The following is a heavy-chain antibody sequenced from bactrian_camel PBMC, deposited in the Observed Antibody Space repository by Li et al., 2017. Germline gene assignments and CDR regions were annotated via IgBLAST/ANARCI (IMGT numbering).Heavy chain of an antibody. CDR2: VDSTGGSS. D-gene: IGHD7*01. J-gene: IGHJ4*01. CDR1: GYTYNRYC. CDR3: AADLPTPPVAQGGYNENY. Sequence: HVQLVESGGGSVQPGGSLRLTCVASGYTYNRYCMGWFRLAPGKEREGVAVVDSTGGSSGYVASVKGRFTISQDNAKTTAYLQMDSLKPEDTATYYCAADLPTPPVAQGGYNENYWGQGTQVTVS. V-gene: IGHV3S1*01.